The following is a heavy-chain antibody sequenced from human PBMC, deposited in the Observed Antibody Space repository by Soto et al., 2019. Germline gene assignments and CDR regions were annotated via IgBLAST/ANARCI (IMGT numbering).Heavy chain of an antibody. CDR1: GGSISSGGYY. CDR3: ARLSSGYYVDY. D-gene: IGHD3-22*01. CDR2: IYYSGST. V-gene: IGHV4-31*03. J-gene: IGHJ4*02. Sequence: SATLSLTCTVSGGSISSGGYYWSWIRQHPGKGLEWIGYIYYSGSTYYNPSLKSRVTISVDTSKNQFSLKLSSVTAADTAVYYCARLSSGYYVDYWGQGTLVTVSS.